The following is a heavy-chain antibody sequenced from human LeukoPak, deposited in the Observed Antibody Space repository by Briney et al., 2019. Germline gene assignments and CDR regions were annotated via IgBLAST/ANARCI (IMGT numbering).Heavy chain of an antibody. J-gene: IGHJ4*02. D-gene: IGHD3-16*02. CDR3: AVYIWGTYRHSAY. Sequence: KPSETLSLTCTVSGGSISSSSYYWGWIRQPPGKGLEWIGYIYYSGSTSYNPSLKSRVTISVDTSKNQFSLKMTSVTAADTAVYYCAVYIWGTYRHSAYWGQGTLVTVSS. V-gene: IGHV4-30-4*08. CDR1: GGSISSSSYY. CDR2: IYYSGST.